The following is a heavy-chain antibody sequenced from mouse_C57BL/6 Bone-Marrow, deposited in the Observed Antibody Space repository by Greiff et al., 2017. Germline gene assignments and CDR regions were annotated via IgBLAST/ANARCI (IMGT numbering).Heavy chain of an antibody. J-gene: IGHJ1*03. CDR1: GYSFTGYY. CDR2: INPSTGGT. V-gene: IGHV1-42*01. CDR3: ARFPIYYGNYWYFDV. D-gene: IGHD2-1*01. Sequence: EVQLQQSGPELVKPGASVKISCKASGYSFTGYYMNWVKQSPEKSLEWIGDINPSTGGTTYNQKFKAKATLTVDKSSSTAYMQLKSLTSEDSAVYYCARFPIYYGNYWYFDVWGTGTTVTVSS.